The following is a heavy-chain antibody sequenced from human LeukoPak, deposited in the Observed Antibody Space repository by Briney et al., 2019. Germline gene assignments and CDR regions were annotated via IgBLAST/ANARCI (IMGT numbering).Heavy chain of an antibody. CDR3: AKDSGRFLEWLNYFDY. D-gene: IGHD3-3*01. CDR1: GFTFSSYA. J-gene: IGHJ4*02. CDR2: ISGSGGST. Sequence: GGSLRLSCAASGFTFSSYAMSWVRQAPGKGLEWVSAISGSGGSTYYADSVKGRFTISRDNSKNTLYLQMNSLRAEDTAVYYCAKDSGRFLEWLNYFDYWGQGTLVSVSS. V-gene: IGHV3-23*01.